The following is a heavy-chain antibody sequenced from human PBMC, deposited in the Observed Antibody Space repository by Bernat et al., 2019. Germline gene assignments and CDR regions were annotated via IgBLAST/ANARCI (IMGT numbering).Heavy chain of an antibody. V-gene: IGHV3-30*18. CDR1: GFTFSSYG. CDR2: ISYDGSNK. CDR3: AKDLEEAVACEN. D-gene: IGHD6-19*01. J-gene: IGHJ4*02. Sequence: QVQLVESGGGVVQPGRSLRLSCAASGFTFSSYGMHWVRQAPGKGLEWVAVISYDGSNKYYADSVKGRFTISRDNSKNTLYLQMNSLGAEDTAVYYCAKDLEEAVACENWGQGTLVTVSS.